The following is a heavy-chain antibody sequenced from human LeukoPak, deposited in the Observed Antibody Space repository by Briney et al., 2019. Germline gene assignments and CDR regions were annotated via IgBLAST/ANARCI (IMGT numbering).Heavy chain of an antibody. J-gene: IGHJ4*02. V-gene: IGHV3-21*01. CDR1: GFTFNNYS. Sequence: GGSVTLSCAASGFTFNNYSMNWVRQAPGKGLEWVSSISSSSSYIYYADSVKGRFTISRDNAKNSLYLKMNSLSAEDTAVYYCARGPPRNPFDYWGQGTLVTVSS. CDR3: ARGPPRNPFDY. CDR2: ISSSSSYI.